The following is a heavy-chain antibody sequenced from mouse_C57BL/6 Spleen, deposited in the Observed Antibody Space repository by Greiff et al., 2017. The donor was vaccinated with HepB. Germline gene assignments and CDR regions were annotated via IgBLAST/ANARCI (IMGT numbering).Heavy chain of an antibody. Sequence: QVQLKQSGAELVRPGASVTLSCKASGYTFTDYEMHWVKQTPVHGLEWIGAIDPETGGTAYNQKFKGKAILTADNSSSTAYMELRSLTSEDSAVYYCTRSGLFAYWGQGTLVTVSA. CDR3: TRSGLFAY. CDR2: IDPETGGT. CDR1: GYTFTDYE. J-gene: IGHJ3*01. D-gene: IGHD3-1*01. V-gene: IGHV1-15*01.